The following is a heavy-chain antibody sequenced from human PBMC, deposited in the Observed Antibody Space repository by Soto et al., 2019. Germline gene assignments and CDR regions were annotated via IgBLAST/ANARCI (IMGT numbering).Heavy chain of an antibody. CDR1: GYTFTSYA. CDR2: INAGNGNT. D-gene: IGHD3-10*01. CDR3: ARDMAFDY. V-gene: IGHV1-3*01. Sequence: QVQLVQSGAAVKKPGASVKVSCKASGYTFTSYAIHWVRQAPGQRLEWMGWINAGNGNTKYSQKLQGRVTITSDTSASTAYMELSSLRSEDTAVFYCARDMAFDYWGQGTLVTVSS. J-gene: IGHJ4*02.